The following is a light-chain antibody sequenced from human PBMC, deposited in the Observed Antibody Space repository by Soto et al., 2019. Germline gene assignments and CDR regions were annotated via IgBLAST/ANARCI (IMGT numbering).Light chain of an antibody. J-gene: IGKJ1*01. CDR2: AAS. V-gene: IGKV1-39*01. CDR1: QSISSY. Sequence: DLPMTQSPSSLSASVGDRVTITCRASQSISSYLNWYQQKPGKAPKLLIYAASSLQSGVPARCSGSETWANFRCTISILQPEEFATYYCQQSYSTPWTLGQGTKVEIK. CDR3: QQSYSTPWT.